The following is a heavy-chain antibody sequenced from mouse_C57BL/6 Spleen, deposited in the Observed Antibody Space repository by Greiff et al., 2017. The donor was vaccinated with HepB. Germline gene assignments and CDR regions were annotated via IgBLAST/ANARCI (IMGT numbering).Heavy chain of an antibody. V-gene: IGHV5-9*01. CDR2: ISGGGGNT. D-gene: IGHD1-3*01. CDR1: GFTFSSYT. Sequence: DVHLVESGGGLVKPGGSLKLSCAASGFTFSSYTMSWVRQTPEKRLEWVATISGGGGNTYYPDSVKGRFTISRDNAKNTLYLQMSSLRSEDTALYYCARHKGFAYWGQGTLVTVSA. J-gene: IGHJ3*01. CDR3: ARHKGFAY.